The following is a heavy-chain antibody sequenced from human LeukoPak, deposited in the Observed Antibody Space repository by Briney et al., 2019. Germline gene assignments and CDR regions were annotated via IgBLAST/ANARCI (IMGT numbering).Heavy chain of an antibody. CDR3: ARGSKVLVAATYD. Sequence: ASVKVSCXASGGTFSSYAISWVRQAPGQGLEWMGGIIPIFGTANYAQKFQGRVTITTDESTSTAYMELSSLRSEDTAVYYCARGSKVLVAATYDWGQGTLVTVSS. CDR2: IIPIFGTA. D-gene: IGHD2-15*01. J-gene: IGHJ4*02. V-gene: IGHV1-69*05. CDR1: GGTFSSYA.